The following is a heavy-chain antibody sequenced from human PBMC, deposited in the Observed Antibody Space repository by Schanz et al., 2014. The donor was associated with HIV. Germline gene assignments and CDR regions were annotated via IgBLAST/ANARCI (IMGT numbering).Heavy chain of an antibody. J-gene: IGHJ4*02. V-gene: IGHV3-33*01. CDR1: GFTFRNYA. CDR2: IWYDENNG. D-gene: IGHD4-17*01. Sequence: QVQLGESGGGVVQPGRSLRLSCAASGFTFRNYAMHWVRQAPGKGPGGGAVIWYDENNGHYADSVKGRFIISRDNSRNTLYLQMNSLRAEDTAVYYCATAAVTDYSDNWGQGTLVTVSS. CDR3: ATAAVTDYSDN.